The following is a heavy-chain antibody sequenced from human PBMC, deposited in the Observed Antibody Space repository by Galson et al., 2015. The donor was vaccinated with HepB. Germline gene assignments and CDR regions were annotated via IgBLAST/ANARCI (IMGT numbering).Heavy chain of an antibody. V-gene: IGHV3-7*03. CDR1: GFTFSRYW. D-gene: IGHD3-9*01. Sequence: SLRLSCAASGFTFSRYWMSWVRQAPGKGLEWVANIKEDGSEKYYVDSVKGRFTISRDNAKNSLYLQMNSLRAEDTAVYYCARALGPRLVPTYFDYWGQGTLVTVSS. CDR2: IKEDGSEK. CDR3: ARALGPRLVPTYFDY. J-gene: IGHJ4*02.